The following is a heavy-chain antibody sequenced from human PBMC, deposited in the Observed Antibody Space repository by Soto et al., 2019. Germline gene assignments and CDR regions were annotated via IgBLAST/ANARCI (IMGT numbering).Heavy chain of an antibody. V-gene: IGHV3-33*01. Sequence: QVQVVESGGGVVQPGRSLRLSCTASGFTFSGHAMHWVRQPPGKGLEWVAQIWYDGSNKYYADSVKGRFTISRDNSKNTLYVQMGSLRVEDTAVYYCAGDGRSLAPYALDVWGQGTSVTVSS. CDR2: IWYDGSNK. J-gene: IGHJ6*02. D-gene: IGHD6-13*01. CDR3: AGDGRSLAPYALDV. CDR1: GFTFSGHA.